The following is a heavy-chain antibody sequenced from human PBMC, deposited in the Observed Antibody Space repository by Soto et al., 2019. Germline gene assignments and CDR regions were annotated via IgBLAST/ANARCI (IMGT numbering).Heavy chain of an antibody. CDR1: GYRFTIYW. CDR2: IYPGDSDT. CDR3: ARRTQGFDF. V-gene: IGHV5-51*01. J-gene: IGHJ2*01. Sequence: GESLKISCKSSGYRFTIYWIAWVRQMPGKGLEWMGIIYPGDSDTTYSPSFQGRGTISVDKSISTAYLQWSSLKASDTAMYFCARRTQGFDFWGRGTLVTVSS.